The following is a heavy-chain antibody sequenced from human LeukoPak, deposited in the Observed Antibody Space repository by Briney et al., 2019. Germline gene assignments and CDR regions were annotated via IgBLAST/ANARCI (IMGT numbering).Heavy chain of an antibody. V-gene: IGHV3-30*04. J-gene: IGHJ4*02. CDR2: ISYDGSNK. CDR3: ARVLMPYDILTGSFDY. D-gene: IGHD3-9*01. CDR1: GFTFSSYA. Sequence: GRSLSLSCGASGFTFSSYAMHWVRQAPGKGLEWVAVISYDGSNKYYADSVKGRFTISRDNSKNTLYLQMNSLRAEDTAVYYCARVLMPYDILTGSFDYWGQGTLVTVSS.